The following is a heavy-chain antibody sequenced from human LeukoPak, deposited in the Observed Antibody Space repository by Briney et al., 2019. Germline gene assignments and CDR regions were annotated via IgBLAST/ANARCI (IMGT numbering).Heavy chain of an antibody. D-gene: IGHD6-13*01. J-gene: IGHJ6*03. CDR2: IKANSGDT. CDR3: ARTDSVPAGDYHYWYMDV. CDR1: GFTLIDY. Sequence: ASVKVSCKASGFTLIDYIHWVRQDPRQGLQWMGWIKANSGDTEYAQKFQGRVTMTRDTSISTVYMELSSLRSDDTAVYYCARTDSVPAGDYHYWYMDVWGKGTTVTVSS. V-gene: IGHV1-2*02.